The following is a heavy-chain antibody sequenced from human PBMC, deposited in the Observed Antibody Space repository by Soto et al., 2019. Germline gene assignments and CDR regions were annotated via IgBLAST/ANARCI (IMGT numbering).Heavy chain of an antibody. CDR2: INHNSGGT. Sequence: QVQPVQSGAEVKKPGASVKISCKASGHTFTGYYIHWVRQSPGQGLEWMGWINHNSGGTDYGQKLEGMVNSARGTSIGTVYMALTWLGSADTAVYYCARGKTIDDEIYTEGVPWCQGTQVAVSS. V-gene: IGHV1-2*02. J-gene: IGHJ5*02. CDR3: ARGKTIDDEIYTEGVP. CDR1: GHTFTGYY.